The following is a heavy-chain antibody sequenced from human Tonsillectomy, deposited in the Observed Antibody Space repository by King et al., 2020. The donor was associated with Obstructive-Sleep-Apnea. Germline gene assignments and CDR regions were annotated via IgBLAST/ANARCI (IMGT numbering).Heavy chain of an antibody. CDR2: IYYSGST. D-gene: IGHD3-10*01. V-gene: IGHV4-31*03. CDR1: GVSIRSGGYY. Sequence: QLQESGPGLVKPSQTLSLTCTVSGVSIRSGGYYWSWIRQYPGKGLEWIGYIYYSGSTYYNPSLKSRVTISEDASKRQFSLKLSSVTAADTAVYYCARAPNYSYGSAFDYWGQGTLVTVSS. J-gene: IGHJ4*02. CDR3: ARAPNYSYGSAFDY.